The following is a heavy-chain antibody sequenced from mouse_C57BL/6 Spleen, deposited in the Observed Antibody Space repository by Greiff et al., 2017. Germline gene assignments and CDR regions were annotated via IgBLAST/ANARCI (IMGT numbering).Heavy chain of an antibody. CDR2: IYPGSGST. Sequence: VQLQQSGAELVKPGASVKMSCKASGYTFTSYWLTWVKQRPGQGLEWIGDIYPGSGSTNYNEKFKSKATLTVDTSSSTAYMQLSSLTSEDSAVYYCARDDDYYPYAMDYWGQGTSVTVSS. V-gene: IGHV1-55*01. CDR1: GYTFTSYW. D-gene: IGHD2-3*01. CDR3: ARDDDYYPYAMDY. J-gene: IGHJ4*01.